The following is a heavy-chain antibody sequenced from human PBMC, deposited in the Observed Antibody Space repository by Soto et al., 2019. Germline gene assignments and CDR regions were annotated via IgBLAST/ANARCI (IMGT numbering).Heavy chain of an antibody. CDR2: INHSGST. V-gene: IGHV4-34*01. CDR1: GGSFSGYY. Sequence: PSETLSLTCAVYGGSFSGYYWSWIRQPPGKGLEWIGEINHSGSTNYNPSLKSRVTISVDTSKNQFSLKLSSVTAADTAVYYCARWAGYCSSTSCFISPWSNYYYYGMDVWGQGTTVTVS. J-gene: IGHJ6*02. CDR3: ARWAGYCSSTSCFISPWSNYYYYGMDV. D-gene: IGHD2-2*03.